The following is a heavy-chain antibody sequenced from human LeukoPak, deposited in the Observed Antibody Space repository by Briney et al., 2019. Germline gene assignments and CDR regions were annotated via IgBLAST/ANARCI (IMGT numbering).Heavy chain of an antibody. CDR3: ARGSRSWPADY. Sequence: GGSLRLSCAASGFTFSSYWMHWVRQVPGKGLVWVSRINSDGSSTIYADSVKGRFTISRENAKNTLYLQMNSLRAEDTAVYYCARGSRSWPADYWGQGTLVTVSS. CDR1: GFTFSSYW. J-gene: IGHJ4*02. D-gene: IGHD6-13*01. CDR2: INSDGSST. V-gene: IGHV3-74*01.